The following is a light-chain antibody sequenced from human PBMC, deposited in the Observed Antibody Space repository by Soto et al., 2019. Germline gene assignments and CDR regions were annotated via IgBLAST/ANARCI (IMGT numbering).Light chain of an antibody. Sequence: EIVLTQSPGTLSLSPGERATLSCRASQSVSSSYLAWYQQKPGQAPRALIYGASSRATGIPDRFSGSGSGTDFTLTISRLEPEDFAVYYCQQYGSSPPNTFGQGTKLEIK. V-gene: IGKV3-20*01. CDR1: QSVSSSY. CDR2: GAS. CDR3: QQYGSSPPNT. J-gene: IGKJ2*01.